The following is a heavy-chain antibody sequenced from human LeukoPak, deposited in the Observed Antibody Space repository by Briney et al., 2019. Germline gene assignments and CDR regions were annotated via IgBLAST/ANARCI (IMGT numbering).Heavy chain of an antibody. J-gene: IGHJ4*02. V-gene: IGHV4-59*08. CDR2: IYYSGST. CDR1: GGSISSYY. CDR3: ARHLGNSGYDLDPFDY. Sequence: SETLSLTCTVSGGSISSYYWSWLRQPPGKGLEWLGYIYYSGSTNYNPSLKSRVTISVDTSKNQFSLKLSSVTAADTAVYYCARHLGNSGYDLDPFDYWGQGTPVTVSS. D-gene: IGHD5-12*01.